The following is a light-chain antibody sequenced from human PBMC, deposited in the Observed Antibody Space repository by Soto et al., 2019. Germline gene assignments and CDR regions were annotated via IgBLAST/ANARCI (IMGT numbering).Light chain of an antibody. J-gene: IGLJ2*01. V-gene: IGLV3-21*02. CDR3: QVWDSSSDHPVV. CDR2: DDI. Sequence: SYELTQPPSASVAPGQTARITCGGENIGNKRVHWYQQKPGQAPVLIVYDDIDRPSGIPDRVSGSSSRNTATLTISRVEAGDESDYYCQVWDSSSDHPVVFGGGTQLTVL. CDR1: NIGNKR.